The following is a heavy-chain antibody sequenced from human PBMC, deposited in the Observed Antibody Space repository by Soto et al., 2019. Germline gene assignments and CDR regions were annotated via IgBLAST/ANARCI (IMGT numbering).Heavy chain of an antibody. CDR2: ISYDGSNK. V-gene: IGHV3-30*18. CDR3: AKEAGNDAFDI. Sequence: GGSLRLSCAASGFTFSSYGMHWVRQAPGKGLEWVAVISYDGSNKYYADSVKGRFAISRDNSKNTLYLQMSSLRAEDTAVYYCAKEAGNDAFDIWGQGTMVTVSS. CDR1: GFTFSSYG. J-gene: IGHJ3*02.